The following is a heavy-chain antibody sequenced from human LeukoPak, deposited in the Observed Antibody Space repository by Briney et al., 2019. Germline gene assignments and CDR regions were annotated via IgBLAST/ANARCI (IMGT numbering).Heavy chain of an antibody. Sequence: PGGSLRLSCAASGFTFSSYSMNWVRQAPGKGLEWVSYISSSGSTIYYADSVKGRFTISRDNAKNSLYLQMNSLRAEDTAVYYCAREGNSYYGMDVWGQGTTVTVSS. V-gene: IGHV3-48*04. CDR2: ISSSGSTI. CDR3: AREGNSYYGMDV. CDR1: GFTFSSYS. D-gene: IGHD3-10*01. J-gene: IGHJ6*02.